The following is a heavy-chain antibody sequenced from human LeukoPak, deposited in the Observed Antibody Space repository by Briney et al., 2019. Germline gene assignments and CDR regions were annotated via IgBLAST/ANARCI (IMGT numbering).Heavy chain of an antibody. J-gene: IGHJ1*01. V-gene: IGHV1-69*13. CDR1: GGTFSSYA. Sequence: PPASVKVSCKASGGTFSSYAISWVRQAPGQGLEWMGGIIPIFGTANYAQKFQGRVTITADESTSTAYMELSSLRSEDTAVYYCAGRDGYNFFQHWGQGTLVTVSS. D-gene: IGHD5-24*01. CDR3: AGRDGYNFFQH. CDR2: IIPIFGTA.